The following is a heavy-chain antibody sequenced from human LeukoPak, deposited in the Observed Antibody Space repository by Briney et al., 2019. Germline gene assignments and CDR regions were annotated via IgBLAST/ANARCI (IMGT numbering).Heavy chain of an antibody. Sequence: GGSLRLSCAASGFTFSSYRMNWVRQAPGKGLEWVSSISSSSSYIYYADSVKGRFTISRDNAKNSLYLQMNSLRAEDTAVYYCARDRRITMIVTAFDIWGQGTMVTVSS. J-gene: IGHJ3*02. CDR1: GFTFSSYR. V-gene: IGHV3-21*01. CDR2: ISSSSSYI. CDR3: ARDRRITMIVTAFDI. D-gene: IGHD3-22*01.